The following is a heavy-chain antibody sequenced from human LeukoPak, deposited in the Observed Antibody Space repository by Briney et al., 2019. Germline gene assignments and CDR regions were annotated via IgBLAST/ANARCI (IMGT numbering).Heavy chain of an antibody. V-gene: IGHV4-59*01. J-gene: IGHJ4*02. CDR2: IYYSGST. CDR3: AGGGWSFDY. D-gene: IGHD6-19*01. CDR1: GGSISSNY. Sequence: SETLSLTCTVSGGSISSNYWSWIRQPPGKGLEWIGYIYYSGSTNYNPSLKSRVTISVDTSKNQFSLKLISVTAADTAVYYCAGGGWSFDYWGQGTLVTVSS.